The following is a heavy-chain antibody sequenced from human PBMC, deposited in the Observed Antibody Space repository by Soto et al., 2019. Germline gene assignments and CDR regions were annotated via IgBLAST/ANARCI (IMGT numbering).Heavy chain of an antibody. CDR1: GGSISSGGYY. V-gene: IGHV4-31*02. D-gene: IGHD5-18*01. J-gene: IGHJ6*02. CDR2: IYYSGST. CDR3: AREEYSYGSYGMDV. Sequence: SETLSLTCTVSGGSISSGGYYWSWIRQHPGKGLEWIGYIYYSGSTYYNPSLKSRVTISVDTSKNQFSLKLSSVTAADTAVYYCAREEYSYGSYGMDVWGQGTTVTVS.